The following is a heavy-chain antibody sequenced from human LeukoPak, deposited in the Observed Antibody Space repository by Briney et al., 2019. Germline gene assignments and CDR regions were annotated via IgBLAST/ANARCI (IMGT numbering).Heavy chain of an antibody. D-gene: IGHD6-19*01. CDR1: GFTFSSYA. CDR2: ISGSGGST. CDR3: AKHPKPDYSSGWSFDY. J-gene: IGHJ4*02. Sequence: QPGGSLRLSCAASGFTFSSYAMSWVRQAPGKGLEWVSAISGSGGSTYYADSVKGRFTISRDNSKNTLYLQMNSLRAEDTAVYYCAKHPKPDYSSGWSFDYWGQGTLVTVSS. V-gene: IGHV3-23*01.